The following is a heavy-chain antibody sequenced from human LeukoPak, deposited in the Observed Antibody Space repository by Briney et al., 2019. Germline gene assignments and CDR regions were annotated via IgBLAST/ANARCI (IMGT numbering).Heavy chain of an antibody. D-gene: IGHD2-2*01. J-gene: IGHJ5*02. Sequence: GRSLRLSCAASGFTFDDYAMHWVRQAPGKGLEWVSGISWNSGSIGYADSVKGRFTISRDNAKNSLYLQMSSLRAEDTAVYYCTREKYCSGTSCFPLSDPWGQGALVTVSS. V-gene: IGHV3-9*01. CDR3: TREKYCSGTSCFPLSDP. CDR2: ISWNSGSI. CDR1: GFTFDDYA.